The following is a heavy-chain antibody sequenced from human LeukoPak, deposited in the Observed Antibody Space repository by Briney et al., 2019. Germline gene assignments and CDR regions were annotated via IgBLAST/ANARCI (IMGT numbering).Heavy chain of an antibody. J-gene: IGHJ4*02. CDR1: GFTFSSYS. Sequence: GGSLRLSCAASGFTFSSYSVNWVRQAPAKGLEWVSSISSSSSYIYYADSVKGRFTISRDNAKNSLYLQMNSLRAEDTAVYYCARHNYPYDSGGYYYAYWGQGTLVTVSS. D-gene: IGHD3-22*01. CDR3: ARHNYPYDSGGYYYAY. CDR2: ISSSSSYI. V-gene: IGHV3-21*01.